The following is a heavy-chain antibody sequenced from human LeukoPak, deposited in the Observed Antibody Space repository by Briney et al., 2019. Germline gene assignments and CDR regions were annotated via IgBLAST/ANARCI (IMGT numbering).Heavy chain of an antibody. Sequence: GGSLRLSCAASGFTFSDYYMSWIRQAPGKGLEWVSYISGSGSTIYYADSVKGRFTIPRDNAKNSLYLQMNSLRAEDTAVYYCARDGGVQLWLKEFDYWGQGTLVTVSS. V-gene: IGHV3-11*01. CDR3: ARDGGVQLWLKEFDY. D-gene: IGHD5-18*01. CDR1: GFTFSDYY. CDR2: ISGSGSTI. J-gene: IGHJ4*02.